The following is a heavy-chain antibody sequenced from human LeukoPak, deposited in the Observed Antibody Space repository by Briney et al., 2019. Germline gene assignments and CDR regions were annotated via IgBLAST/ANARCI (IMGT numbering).Heavy chain of an antibody. CDR3: ARDLYSGSYFYYFDY. V-gene: IGHV4-61*02. J-gene: IGHJ4*02. CDR1: GGSISSGSYY. D-gene: IGHD1-26*01. Sequence: SQTLSLTCTVSGGSISSGSYYWSWIRQPAGKGLEWIGRIYTSGSTNYNPSLKSRVTISVDTSKNQFSLKLSSVTAADTAVYYCARDLYSGSYFYYFDYWGQGTLVTVSS. CDR2: IYTSGST.